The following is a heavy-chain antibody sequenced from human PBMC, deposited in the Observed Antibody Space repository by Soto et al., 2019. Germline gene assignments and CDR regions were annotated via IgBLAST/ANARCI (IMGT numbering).Heavy chain of an antibody. Sequence: LRLSCAASGFTFSDYYMSWIRQAPGKGLEWVSYISSSGSTIYYADSVKGRFTISGDNAKNSLYLQMNSLRAEDTAVYYCAREMGDYGDYASFDYWGQGTLVTVSS. V-gene: IGHV3-11*01. CDR1: GFTFSDYY. D-gene: IGHD4-17*01. CDR3: AREMGDYGDYASFDY. J-gene: IGHJ4*02. CDR2: ISSSGSTI.